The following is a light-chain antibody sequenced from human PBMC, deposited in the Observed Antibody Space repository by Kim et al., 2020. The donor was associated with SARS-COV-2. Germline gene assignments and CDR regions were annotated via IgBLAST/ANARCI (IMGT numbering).Light chain of an antibody. Sequence: SSELTQDPAVSVALGQTVRITCQGDSLRSYYASWYQQKPGQAPVLVIFAKNNRPSGIPDRISGPSSGNTAYLTLSGAQAEDEDDYYCKSRDRSGNRLVFGGGTQLTVL. CDR3: KSRDRSGNRLV. V-gene: IGLV3-19*01. CDR2: AKN. J-gene: IGLJ3*02. CDR1: SLRSYY.